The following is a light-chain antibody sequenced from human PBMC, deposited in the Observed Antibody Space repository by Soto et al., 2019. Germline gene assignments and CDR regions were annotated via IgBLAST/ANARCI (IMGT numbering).Light chain of an antibody. V-gene: IGKV1-5*01. J-gene: IGKJ1*01. CDR1: QSISNR. CDR2: DAY. Sequence: DIQMTQSPSTLSASVGDRVTITCRASQSISNRLAWYQQKPGKAPKVLIYDAYSLASGVPSRFSGSGSGTEFILTIRSLQPDDFATYCCQHYGGMWTFGQGTKVEIK. CDR3: QHYGGMWT.